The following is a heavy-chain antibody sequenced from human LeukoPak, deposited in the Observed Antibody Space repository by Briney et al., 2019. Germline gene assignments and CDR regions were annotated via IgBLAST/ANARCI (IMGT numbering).Heavy chain of an antibody. V-gene: IGHV1-46*01. CDR2: INPSGGST. CDR3: ARDPARYHPRELPETGYFDL. Sequence: ASVKVSCKASGYTFTSYYMHWVRQAPGQGLEWRGIINPSGGSTSSAQKFQGRVTMTRDMPTSTVYMELSSLRSEDTAVYYCARDPARYHPRELPETGYFDLWGRGTLVTVSS. J-gene: IGHJ2*01. CDR1: GYTFTSYY. D-gene: IGHD1-26*01.